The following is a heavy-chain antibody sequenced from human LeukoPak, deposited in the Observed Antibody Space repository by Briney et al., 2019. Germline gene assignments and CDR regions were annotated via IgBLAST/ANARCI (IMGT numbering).Heavy chain of an antibody. CDR2: IYYSGST. Sequence: PSETLSLTCTVSGGSISSSSYYWGWIRQPPGKGLEWIGSIYYSGSTYYNPSLKSRVTISVDTSKNQFSLKLSSVTAADTAVYYCARQANYDYVWGSYRYTGPRFYYYYGMDVWGQGTTVTVS. V-gene: IGHV4-39*01. CDR3: ARQANYDYVWGSYRYTGPRFYYYYGMDV. J-gene: IGHJ6*02. CDR1: GGSISSSSYY. D-gene: IGHD3-16*02.